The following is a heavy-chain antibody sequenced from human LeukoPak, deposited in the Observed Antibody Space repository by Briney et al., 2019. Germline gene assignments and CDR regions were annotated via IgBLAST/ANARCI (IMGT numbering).Heavy chain of an antibody. CDR3: STNFDY. D-gene: IGHD2-2*01. V-gene: IGHV3-30*02. CDR2: IRYDGSNK. J-gene: IGHJ4*02. Sequence: GGSLRLSCAASGFTFSSYGMHWVRQAPGKGLEWEAFIRYDGSNKYYAGSVKGRFTISRDNSKNTLYLQMNSLRAEDTAVYYCSTNFDYWGQGTLVTVSS. CDR1: GFTFSSYG.